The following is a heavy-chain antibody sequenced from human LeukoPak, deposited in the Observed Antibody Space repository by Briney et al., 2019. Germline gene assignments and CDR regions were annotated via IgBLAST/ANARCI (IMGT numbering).Heavy chain of an antibody. D-gene: IGHD6-19*01. J-gene: IGHJ3*02. CDR1: GPSDSSYL. CDR2: IFYSGST. V-gene: IGHV4-59*08. Sequence: SEPLSLTCSVSGPSDSSYLLSWIRQPPGKGLEWIGYIFYSGSTNYKRGGTNYFPSSVDTSKNQFSLRLSSVTAADTAVYYCARSRYASVWYHFDIWGQGPIALVS. CDR3: ARSRYASVWYHFDI.